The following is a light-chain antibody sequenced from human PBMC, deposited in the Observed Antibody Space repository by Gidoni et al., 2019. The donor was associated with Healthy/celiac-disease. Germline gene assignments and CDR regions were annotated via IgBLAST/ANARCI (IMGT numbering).Light chain of an antibody. Sequence: EIVMTQSPATLSVSPGERATLSCRASQSVSSNLAWYQLKPGQAPRLLIYGTSTRATGIPARFSGSGSGTDFTLTISSLQSEDFAVYYCQQYNNWPLPFGGWIKVEIK. CDR3: QQYNNWPLP. V-gene: IGKV3-15*01. J-gene: IGKJ4*01. CDR2: GTS. CDR1: QSVSSN.